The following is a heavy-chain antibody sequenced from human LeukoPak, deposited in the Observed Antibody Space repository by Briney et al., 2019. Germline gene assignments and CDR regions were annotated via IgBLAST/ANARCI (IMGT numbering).Heavy chain of an antibody. CDR2: IYHSGST. CDR1: GYSISSGYY. V-gene: IGHV4-38-2*02. Sequence: SETLSLTCTVSGYSISSGYYWGWIRQPPGKGLEWIGSIYHSGSTYYNPSLKSRVTISVDPSKNQFSLKLSSVTAADTAVYYCARRVFYCDGSGYLRSNYFDYWGQGTLVTVSS. J-gene: IGHJ4*02. D-gene: IGHD3-22*01. CDR3: ARRVFYCDGSGYLRSNYFDY.